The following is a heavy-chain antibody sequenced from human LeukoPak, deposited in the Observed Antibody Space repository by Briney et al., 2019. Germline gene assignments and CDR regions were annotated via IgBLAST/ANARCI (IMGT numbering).Heavy chain of an antibody. CDR1: GYTFTGHY. V-gene: IGHV1-2*02. D-gene: IGHD1-7*01. CDR2: INPNSGGT. J-gene: IGHJ4*02. CDR3: ARGYRGHNWNYYFDY. Sequence: ASVKVSCKASGYTFTGHYMHLVRQAPGQGPEWMGWINPNSGGTSSAQKFQGRVTMTRDTSISTAYLELSRLRSDDTAVYYCARGYRGHNWNYYFDYWGQGTLVTVSS.